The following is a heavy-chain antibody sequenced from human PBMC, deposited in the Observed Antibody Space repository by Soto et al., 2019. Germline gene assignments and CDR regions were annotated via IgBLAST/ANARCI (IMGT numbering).Heavy chain of an antibody. V-gene: IGHV3-30*18. D-gene: IGHD2-15*01. CDR3: AKDTTTQGLGYCSGGSCFYYYYGMDV. CDR1: GFTFSSYG. CDR2: ISYDGSNK. Sequence: GGSLRLSCAASGFTFSSYGMHWVRQAPGKGLEWVAVISYDGSNKYYADSVKGRFTISRDNSKNTLYLQMNSLRAEETAVYYCAKDTTTQGLGYCSGGSCFYYYYGMDVWGQGTTVTVSS. J-gene: IGHJ6*02.